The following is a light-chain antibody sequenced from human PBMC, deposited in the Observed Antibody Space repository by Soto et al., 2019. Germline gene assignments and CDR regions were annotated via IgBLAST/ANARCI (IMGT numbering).Light chain of an antibody. CDR1: QSVAKNY. CDR2: TAS. V-gene: IGKV3-20*01. Sequence: EIVLTQSPGTLSLSPGERVTLSCRASQSVAKNYLAWYQQKPGQAPRLLIHTASSWATGIPDRFSGSGSGTDFPLTLTRLEPEDFAVYYCQQYATSPLTFGQGTKVEIK. J-gene: IGKJ2*01. CDR3: QQYATSPLT.